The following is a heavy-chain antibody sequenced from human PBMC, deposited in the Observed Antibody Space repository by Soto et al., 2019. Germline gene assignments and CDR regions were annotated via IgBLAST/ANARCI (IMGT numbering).Heavy chain of an antibody. CDR1: GGSISSYY. V-gene: IGHV4-4*07. CDR2: IYTSGST. Sequence: QVQLQESGPGLVKPSETLSLTCTVSGGSISSYYWSWIRQPAGKGLEWIGRIYTSGSTNYNPSLKSRVTMSVDTSKHQFSLKLSSVTAADTAVYYCARDLRVGGKPAGWFDPWGQGTLVTVSS. CDR3: ARDLRVGGKPAGWFDP. D-gene: IGHD1-26*01. J-gene: IGHJ5*02.